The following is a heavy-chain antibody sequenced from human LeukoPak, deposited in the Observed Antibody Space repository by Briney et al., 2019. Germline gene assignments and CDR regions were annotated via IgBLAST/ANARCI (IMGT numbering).Heavy chain of an antibody. CDR2: IYYSGST. CDR3: ARTGFGELSWFDP. D-gene: IGHD3-10*01. J-gene: IGHJ5*02. Sequence: SETLSLTCAVYGGSFSGYYWSWIRQPPGKGLEWIGYIYYSGSTNYNPSLKSRVTISVDTSKNQFSLKLSSVTAADTAVYYCARTGFGELSWFDPWGQGTLVTVSS. CDR1: GGSFSGYY. V-gene: IGHV4-59*01.